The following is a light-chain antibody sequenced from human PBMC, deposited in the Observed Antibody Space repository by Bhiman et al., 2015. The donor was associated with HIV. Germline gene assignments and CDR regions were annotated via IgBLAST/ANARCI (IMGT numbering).Light chain of an antibody. J-gene: IGLJ3*02. CDR2: GDT. V-gene: IGLV1-51*01. CDR1: SSNIGSNA. CDR3: GTWDSSLGVGV. Sequence: QSVLTQPPSASGTPGQRVTISCSGGSSNIGSNAVSWYQQLPGTAPKLLIYGDTMRPSGIPDRFSASKSGSSGTLDITGLQTEDEADYYCGTWDSSLGVGVFGGGTKVTVL.